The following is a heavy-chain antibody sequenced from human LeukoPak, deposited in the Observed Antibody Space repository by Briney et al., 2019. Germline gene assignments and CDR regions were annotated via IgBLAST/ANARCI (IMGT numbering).Heavy chain of an antibody. CDR2: ISGSGGST. J-gene: IGHJ5*02. Sequence: PGGSLRLSCAASGFTFSSYAMSWVRQAPGKGLEWVLDISGSGGSTYYADSVRGRFTISRDNSKNTLYLQLNSLRAEDTAVYYCPKDTPPPFLGVPFYLAPWGQEPRVTVSS. V-gene: IGHV3-23*01. CDR3: PKDTPPPFLGVPFYLAP. CDR1: GFTFSSYA. D-gene: IGHD3-3*01.